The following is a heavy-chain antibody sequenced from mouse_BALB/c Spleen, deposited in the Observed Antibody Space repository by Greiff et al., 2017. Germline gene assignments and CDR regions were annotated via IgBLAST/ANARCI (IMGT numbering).Heavy chain of an antibody. D-gene: IGHD1-1*02. V-gene: IGHV1-4*02. CDR3: ARTRFGGSYDSMDY. CDR2: INPSSGDT. CDR1: GYTFTSYT. Sequence: VHLVESAAELARPGVSVKMSCKASGYTFTSYTMPWVKQRPGQGLEWIGYINPSSGDTEYDQKFKDKTTLTADKSSSTAYLQLSSLTSEDSAVDYYARTRFGGSYDSMDYWGQGTTVTVSS. J-gene: IGHJ4*01.